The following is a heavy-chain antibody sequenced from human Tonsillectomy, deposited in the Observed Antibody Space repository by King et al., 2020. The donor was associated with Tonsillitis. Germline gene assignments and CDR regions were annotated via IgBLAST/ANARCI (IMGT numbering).Heavy chain of an antibody. CDR1: GVSISSGSYH. CDR3: ARGSITGDFDY. Sequence: PLQESGPGLVKPSQTLSLTCTVSGVSISSGSYHWSSIRQSAGKGLEWIGRIYTSGSTKDNPSLKSRVTISVDTSKNQFSLKLSSVTAADTAVYYCARGSITGDFDYWGQGTLVTVSS. J-gene: IGHJ4*02. V-gene: IGHV4-61*02. CDR2: IYTSGST. D-gene: IGHD1-20*01.